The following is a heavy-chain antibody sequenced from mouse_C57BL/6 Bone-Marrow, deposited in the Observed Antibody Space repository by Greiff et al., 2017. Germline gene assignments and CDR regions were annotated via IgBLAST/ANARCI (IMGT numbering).Heavy chain of an antibody. D-gene: IGHD2-3*01. V-gene: IGHV14-4*01. CDR3: TTNDGYLYYAMDY. Sequence: EVQLQQSGAELVRPGASVKLSCTASGFNIKDDYMHWVKQRPEQGLEWIGWIDPENGDTEYASKFQGKATITADTSSNTAYLQLSSLTSEDTAVYYGTTNDGYLYYAMDYWGQGTAVTVSS. CDR2: IDPENGDT. CDR1: GFNIKDDY. J-gene: IGHJ4*01.